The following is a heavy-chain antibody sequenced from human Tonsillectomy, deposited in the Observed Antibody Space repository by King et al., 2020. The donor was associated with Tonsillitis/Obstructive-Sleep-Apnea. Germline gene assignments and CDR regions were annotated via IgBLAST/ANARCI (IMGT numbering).Heavy chain of an antibody. CDR3: ARRFLFSPWSGRGEYAYDM. CDR2: INHSGST. Sequence: VQLQQWGAGLWKPSETLSLTCGVYGGSFSGYYWSWIRQPPGKGLEWIGEINHSGSTNYNPSLKSRVTISVDTSKNQFSLKMSSVTAADTAVYYCARRFLFSPWSGRGEYAYDMWGQGTMVTVSS. CDR1: GGSFSGYY. D-gene: IGHD3-3*01. J-gene: IGHJ3*02. V-gene: IGHV4-34*01.